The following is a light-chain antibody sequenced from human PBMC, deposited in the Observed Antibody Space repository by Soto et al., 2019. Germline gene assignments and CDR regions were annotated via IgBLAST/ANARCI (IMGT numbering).Light chain of an antibody. J-gene: IGKJ4*01. V-gene: IGKV3-20*01. CDR1: QSVSASN. CDR2: GAS. CDR3: QLYGSSPL. Sequence: EIVLTQSPGTLSLSPGERATLSCRASQSVSASNVAWYQQKPGQAPRLLIYGASTRATGIPDRFSGSGSGTDFTLTISRLEPEDFAVYYCQLYGSSPLFGGGTNVDI.